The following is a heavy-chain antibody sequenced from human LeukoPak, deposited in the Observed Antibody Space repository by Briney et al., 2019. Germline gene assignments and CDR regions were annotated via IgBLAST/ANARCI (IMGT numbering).Heavy chain of an antibody. D-gene: IGHD5-24*01. V-gene: IGHV5-51*01. J-gene: IGHJ4*02. CDR1: GDSFNTHW. CDR2: IYPEDSDT. Sequence: GESLKISCKGTGDSFNTHWIAWVRQMPGRGLELMGVIYPEDSDTRYTPSFQGRVTISADKTINTAYLQWTSLKASDTAMYFCARHRDGYNRDWGQGTLAIVSS. CDR3: ARHRDGYNRD.